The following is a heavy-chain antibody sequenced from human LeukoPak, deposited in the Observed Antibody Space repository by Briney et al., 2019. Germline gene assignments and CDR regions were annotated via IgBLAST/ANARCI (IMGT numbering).Heavy chain of an antibody. J-gene: IGHJ5*02. D-gene: IGHD5-18*01. CDR1: GVSFSGYY. V-gene: IGHV4-34*01. Sequence: PSETLSLTCAVYGVSFSGYYWSWIRQPPGKGLEWIGEINHSGSTNYNPSLKSRVTISVDTSKNQFSLKLSSVTAADTAVYYCATRGYSYGYPWGQGTLVTVSS. CDR2: INHSGST. CDR3: ATRGYSYGYP.